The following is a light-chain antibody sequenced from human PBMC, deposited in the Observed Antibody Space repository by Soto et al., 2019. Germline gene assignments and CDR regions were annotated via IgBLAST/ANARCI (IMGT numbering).Light chain of an antibody. Sequence: DIQMTQSPSTLSASVGDRVTITCRASQSISTYLAWYQQKPGKAPKLRIYKASILESRVPSRFSGSGSGTEFTLTITSLPPDDFATYHCQHYNLYSPWTFGLGTKVEIK. J-gene: IGKJ1*01. V-gene: IGKV1-5*03. CDR1: QSISTY. CDR2: KAS. CDR3: QHYNLYSPWT.